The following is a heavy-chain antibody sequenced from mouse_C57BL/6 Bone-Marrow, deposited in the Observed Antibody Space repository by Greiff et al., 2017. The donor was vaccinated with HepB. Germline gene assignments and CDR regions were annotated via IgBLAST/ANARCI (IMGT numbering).Heavy chain of an antibody. CDR2: INSDGGRT. Sequence: EVQLVEPGGGLVQPGESLKLSCESTEYEFPSHDMSWVRQTPEKRLELVAAINSDGGRTYYPDTMERQFIISRDNTKKTLYLQLSSLRSEDTALYYCARHGNTTWFAYWGQGTLVTVSS. CDR3: ARHGNTTWFAY. J-gene: IGHJ3*01. V-gene: IGHV5-2*01. CDR1: EYEFPSHD. D-gene: IGHD2-1*01.